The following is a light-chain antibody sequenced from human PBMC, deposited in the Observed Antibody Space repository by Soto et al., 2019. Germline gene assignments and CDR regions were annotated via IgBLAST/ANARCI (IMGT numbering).Light chain of an antibody. CDR1: QSLIHSDGNTY. CDR3: MQGTHWPWT. J-gene: IGKJ1*01. V-gene: IGKV2-30*02. CDR2: EVS. Sequence: DVVMTQSPLSLPVTLGQPASISCRSSQSLIHSDGNTYLNWFQQRPGQSPRRLIYEVSVRDSGVPDRFSGSGSGTDFTLKISRVEAEDVGVYYCMQGTHWPWTFGQGTEVEIK.